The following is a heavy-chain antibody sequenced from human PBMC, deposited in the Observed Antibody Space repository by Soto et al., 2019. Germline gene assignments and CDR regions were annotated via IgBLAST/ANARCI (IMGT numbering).Heavy chain of an antibody. CDR3: AKAQYSGYELSLNLDS. D-gene: IGHD5-12*01. J-gene: IGHJ4*02. V-gene: IGHV3-23*01. CDR2: ISGSGGSI. CDR1: GFTFSTYV. Sequence: EVQLLESGGGLVKPGGSLRLSCAASGFTFSTYVMTWVRQAPGKGLEWVSGISGSGGSIYYADSVKGRFTTSTDNSKKTLFLKMHNLRAEDTAVYYCAKAQYSGYELSLNLDSWGQGTLVTVSS.